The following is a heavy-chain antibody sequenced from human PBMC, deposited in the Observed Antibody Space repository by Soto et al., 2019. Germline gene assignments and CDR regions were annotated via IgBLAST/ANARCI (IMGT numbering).Heavy chain of an antibody. Sequence: SETLSLTCTVSCGSISTHYWTWIRQPPGKGLEWIGYIFYNGRTNYNPSLESRVTISVDTSKNQLSLKLRSVTAADTAVYYCARGGDNSPWYYSLWGQGTLVNVSS. V-gene: IGHV4-59*11. J-gene: IGHJ4*02. CDR2: IFYNGRT. CDR3: ARGGDNSPWYYSL. CDR1: CGSISTHY. D-gene: IGHD3-10*01.